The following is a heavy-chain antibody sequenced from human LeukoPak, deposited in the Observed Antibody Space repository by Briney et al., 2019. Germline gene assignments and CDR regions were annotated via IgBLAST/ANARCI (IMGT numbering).Heavy chain of an antibody. V-gene: IGHV3-33*05. D-gene: IGHD1-1*01. CDR3: ARDLSTKYSIDY. Sequence: PGGSLRLSCAASGFTFSTYAIHWVRQAPGKGLEWVAFISYDGSTKYSADSVKGRITISRDNSKNTLSLQMNSLRAEDTAVYYCARDLSTKYSIDYWGQGTLVTVPS. CDR1: GFTFSTYA. CDR2: ISYDGSTK. J-gene: IGHJ4*02.